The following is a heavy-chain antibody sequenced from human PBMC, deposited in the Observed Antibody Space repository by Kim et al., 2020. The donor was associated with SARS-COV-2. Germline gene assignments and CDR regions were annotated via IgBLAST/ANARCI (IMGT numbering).Heavy chain of an antibody. J-gene: IGHJ5*02. CDR1: GGSISSGGYY. D-gene: IGHD5-18*01. V-gene: IGHV4-31*03. CDR2: IYYSGST. Sequence: SETLSLTCTVSGGSISSGGYYWSWIRQHPGKGLEWIGYIYYSGSTYYNPSLKSRVTISVDTSKNQFSLKLSSVTAADTAVYYCARGSPDLPWDSYGYSWFDPWGQGTLVTVSS. CDR3: ARGSPDLPWDSYGYSWFDP.